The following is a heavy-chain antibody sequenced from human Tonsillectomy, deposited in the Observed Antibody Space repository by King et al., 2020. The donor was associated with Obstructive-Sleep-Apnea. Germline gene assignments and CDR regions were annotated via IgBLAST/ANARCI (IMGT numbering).Heavy chain of an antibody. CDR1: GFTFGNHA. CDR3: VREEWAQHYFDY. Sequence: VQLVESGGGVVQPGRSLRLSCAASGFTFGNHAIHWVRQAPGKGLEWVAVISYDGTNKFYADSVKGRFTISRDNSKNTLYLEMNSLRAEDTAVYYCVREEWAQHYFDYWGQGTLVTVSS. V-gene: IGHV3-30-3*01. J-gene: IGHJ4*02. CDR2: ISYDGTNK. D-gene: IGHD3-3*01.